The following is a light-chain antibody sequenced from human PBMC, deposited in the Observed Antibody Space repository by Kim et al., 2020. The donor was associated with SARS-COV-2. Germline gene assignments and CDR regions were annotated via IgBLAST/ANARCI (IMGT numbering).Light chain of an antibody. CDR1: QSISSY. CDR2: AAS. V-gene: IGKV1-39*01. Sequence: DIQMTQSPSSLSASVGDRVTITCRASQSISSYLNWYQQKPGKAPKLLIYAASSLQSGVPSRFSDSGSGTDFTLTISSLQPEDFATYYCQQNYSTPHTFGQGTKLEIK. J-gene: IGKJ2*01. CDR3: QQNYSTPHT.